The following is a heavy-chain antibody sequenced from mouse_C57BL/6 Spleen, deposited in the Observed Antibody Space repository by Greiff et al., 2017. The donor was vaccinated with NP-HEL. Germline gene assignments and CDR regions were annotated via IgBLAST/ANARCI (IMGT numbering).Heavy chain of an antibody. V-gene: IGHV1-42*01. CDR2: INPSTGGT. J-gene: IGHJ4*01. CDR3: ARWEDY. CDR1: GYSFTGYY. Sequence: EVQLQQSGPELVKPGASVKISCKASGYSFTGYYMNWVKQSPEKSLEWIGEINPSTGGTTYNQKFKAKATLTVDKSSSTAYMQLKSLTSEDSAVYYCARWEDYWGQGTSVTVSS. D-gene: IGHD4-1*01.